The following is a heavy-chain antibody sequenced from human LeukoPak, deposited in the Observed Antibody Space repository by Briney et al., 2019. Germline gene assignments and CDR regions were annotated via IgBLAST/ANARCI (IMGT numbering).Heavy chain of an antibody. Sequence: GGSLRLSCTASGFTFSSYAMSWVRQAPGKELEWVSLIYSDGATYYADSVKGRFTISRDNSKNTLYLQMGSLRAEDTAVYYCARYARGDYVDYWGQGTLVTVSS. V-gene: IGHV3-53*01. J-gene: IGHJ4*02. D-gene: IGHD2-8*01. CDR1: GFTFSSYA. CDR2: IYSDGAT. CDR3: ARYARGDYVDY.